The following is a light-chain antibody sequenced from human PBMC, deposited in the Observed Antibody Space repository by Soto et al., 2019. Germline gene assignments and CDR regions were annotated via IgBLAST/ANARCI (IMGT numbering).Light chain of an antibody. CDR1: SSDVGGYNY. CDR3: SSYTSSSTYYV. V-gene: IGLV2-14*01. J-gene: IGLJ1*01. Sequence: QSALTQPASVSGSPGQSITISCTGTSSDVGGYNYVSWYQQHPGKAPKLMIYEVRNRPSGVSNRFSGSKSGNTASLPISGLQAEDEADYYCSSYTSSSTYYVFGTGTKLTVL. CDR2: EVR.